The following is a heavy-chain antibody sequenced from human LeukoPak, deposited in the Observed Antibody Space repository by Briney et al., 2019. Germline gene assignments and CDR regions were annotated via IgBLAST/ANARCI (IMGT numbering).Heavy chain of an antibody. J-gene: IGHJ4*02. CDR2: IYYSGST. CDR3: ARGLN. V-gene: IGHV4-39*01. D-gene: IGHD3-22*01. CDR1: GDSISGSSYY. Sequence: SETLSLTYAVSGDSISGSSYYWGGLRQPPGKGLEWIGSIYYSGSTYYSPSLKSRVTISVDTSKNQFSLKLSSVTAADTAVYYCARGLNWGQGTLVTVSS.